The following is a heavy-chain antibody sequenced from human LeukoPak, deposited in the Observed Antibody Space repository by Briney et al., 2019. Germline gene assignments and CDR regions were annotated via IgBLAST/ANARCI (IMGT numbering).Heavy chain of an antibody. CDR3: ARDRRVVVPNWFDP. V-gene: IGHV3-30-3*01. Sequence: GGSLRLSCAASGFTFSSYAMHWARQAPGKGLGGVPVISYDGSNKYNADSVKGRFTISRDNSKNTLYLQMNSLRAEDTAVYYCARDRRVVVPNWFDPWGQGTLVTVSS. CDR1: GFTFSSYA. J-gene: IGHJ5*02. D-gene: IGHD3-22*01. CDR2: ISYDGSNK.